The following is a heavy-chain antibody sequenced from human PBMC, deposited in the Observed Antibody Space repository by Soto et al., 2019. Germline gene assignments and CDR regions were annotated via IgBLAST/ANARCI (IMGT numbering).Heavy chain of an antibody. D-gene: IGHD4-17*01. J-gene: IGHJ3*01. CDR1: GISFRNYA. CDR3: ARDPTGDYVGAFDF. V-gene: IGHV3-23*01. CDR2: ITGGGDIT. Sequence: EVQVLESGGGLEQPGGSLRLSCVASGISFRNYAMIWVRQAPGVGLEWVSAITGGGDITYYADSVKGRFTISRDKYKRTPYLHMNNLGADDTAIYYWARDPTGDYVGAFDFWGQGIKVTVS.